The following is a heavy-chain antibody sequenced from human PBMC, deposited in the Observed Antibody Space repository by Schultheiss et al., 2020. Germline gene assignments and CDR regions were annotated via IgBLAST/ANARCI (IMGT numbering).Heavy chain of an antibody. Sequence: GGSLRLSCEVSGFSLSSYAMHWFRQAPGKGLQWVAVISHDGTWTHNADSVTGRFTISRDSSKNTLYLQTNSLRVEDTAIYYCVREVHLVPTTPRHFDLWGRGTLVTVSS. V-gene: IGHV3-30-3*01. CDR1: GFSLSSYA. D-gene: IGHD5-12*01. CDR2: ISHDGTWT. CDR3: VREVHLVPTTPRHFDL. J-gene: IGHJ2*01.